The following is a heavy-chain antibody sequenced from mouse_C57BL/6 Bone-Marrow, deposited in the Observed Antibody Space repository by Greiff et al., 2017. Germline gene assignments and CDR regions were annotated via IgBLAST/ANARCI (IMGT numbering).Heavy chain of an antibody. J-gene: IGHJ2*01. Sequence: EVQRVESGGGLVQPGGSLKLSCAASGFTFSDYGMAWVRQAPRTGPEWVAFISNLAYSIYYADTVTGRFTISRENAKNTRYLEMSSLRSEDTAMYYCARLYYDYNYFDYWGQGTTRTVSS. CDR1: GFTFSDYG. CDR2: ISNLAYSI. D-gene: IGHD2-4*01. V-gene: IGHV5-15*01. CDR3: ARLYYDYNYFDY.